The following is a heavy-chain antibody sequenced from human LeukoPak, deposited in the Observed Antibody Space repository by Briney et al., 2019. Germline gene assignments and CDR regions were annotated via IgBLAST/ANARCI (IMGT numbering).Heavy chain of an antibody. D-gene: IGHD2-15*01. V-gene: IGHV1-18*01. Sequence: ASVKFSCKASGYTFTSYGISWVRQAPGQGLEWMGWISAYNGITNYAQKLQGRVTMTTDTSTSTAYMELRSLRSDDTAVYYCARDAVVVAATPHWFDPWGQGTLVTVSS. J-gene: IGHJ5*02. CDR3: ARDAVVVAATPHWFDP. CDR1: GYTFTSYG. CDR2: ISAYNGIT.